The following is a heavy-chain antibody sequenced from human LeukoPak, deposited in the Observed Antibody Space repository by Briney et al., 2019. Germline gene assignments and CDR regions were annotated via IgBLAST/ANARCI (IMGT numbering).Heavy chain of an antibody. V-gene: IGHV3-7*01. CDR1: GFTFSSYG. Sequence: GRSLRLSCAASGFTFSSYGMHWVRQAPGKGLEWVANIKQDGSEKYYVDSVKGRFTISRDNAKNSLYLQMNSLRAEDTAVYYCARRNDGIVAVDYWGQGTLVTVSS. CDR2: IKQDGSEK. J-gene: IGHJ4*02. CDR3: ARRNDGIVAVDY. D-gene: IGHD3-22*01.